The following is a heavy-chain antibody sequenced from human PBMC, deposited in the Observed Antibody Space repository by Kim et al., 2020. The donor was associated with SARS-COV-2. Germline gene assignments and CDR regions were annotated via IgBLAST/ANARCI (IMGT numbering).Heavy chain of an antibody. CDR3: TRVPPYSNSWWDAFDI. CDR1: GFTFSDSA. D-gene: IGHD6-13*01. J-gene: IGHJ3*02. CDR2: IRSKANSYAT. V-gene: IGHV3-73*01. Sequence: GGSLRLSCAASGFTFSDSAMYWVRQASGKGLGWVGRIRSKANSYATAYDVSVQGRFIISRDDSKNTAYLQMNSLKTEDTAIYYCTRVPPYSNSWWDAFDIWGQGTMVTVSS.